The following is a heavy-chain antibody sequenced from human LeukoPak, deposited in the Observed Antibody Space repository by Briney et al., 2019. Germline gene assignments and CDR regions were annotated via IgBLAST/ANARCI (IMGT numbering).Heavy chain of an antibody. J-gene: IGHJ4*02. CDR1: GFTFSSYS. V-gene: IGHV3-21*01. D-gene: IGHD6-6*01. Sequence: PGGSLRLSCAASGFTFSSYSMNWGRQAPGRGLEWVSSISSSSSYIYYADSVKGRFTISRDNAKNSLYLQMNSLRAEDTAVYYCARGVTSSSSSTTGDYWGQGTLVTVSS. CDR2: ISSSSSYI. CDR3: ARGVTSSSSSTTGDY.